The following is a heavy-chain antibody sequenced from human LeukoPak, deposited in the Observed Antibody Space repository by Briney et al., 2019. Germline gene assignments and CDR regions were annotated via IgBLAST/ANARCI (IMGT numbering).Heavy chain of an antibody. Sequence: PSETLSLTCTVSGGSISSYYWSWIRQPPGKGLEWIGYIYYSGSTNYNPSLKSRVTISVDTSKNQFSLKLSSVTAADTAVYYCARDKLHSHIRNYYYYYGMDVWGQGTTVTVSS. CDR2: IYYSGST. CDR1: GGSISSYY. J-gene: IGHJ6*02. D-gene: IGHD1-7*01. V-gene: IGHV4-59*01. CDR3: ARDKLHSHIRNYYYYYGMDV.